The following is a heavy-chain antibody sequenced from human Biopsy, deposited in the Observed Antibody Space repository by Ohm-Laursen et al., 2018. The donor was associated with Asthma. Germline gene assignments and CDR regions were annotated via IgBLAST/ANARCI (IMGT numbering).Heavy chain of an antibody. J-gene: IGHJ4*02. CDR1: GFTFSNYV. CDR3: AKEVFPGWELRRGPDS. Sequence: SLRLSCAASGFTFSNYVMGWVRQAPGKGLEWVSSITGSGGFTYYTDSVKGRFTISRDNSRNTLHLEMNSLRAEDTAVYFCAKEVFPGWELRRGPDSWGQGTLVTVSS. V-gene: IGHV3-23*01. CDR2: ITGSGGFT. D-gene: IGHD1-26*01.